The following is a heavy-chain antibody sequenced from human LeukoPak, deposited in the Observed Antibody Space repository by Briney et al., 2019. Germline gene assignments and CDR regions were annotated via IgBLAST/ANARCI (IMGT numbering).Heavy chain of an antibody. CDR1: GFTFSSYA. Sequence: PGGSLRLSCAASGFTFSSYAMSWVRQAPGKGLEWVSAISGSGGSTYYADSVKGRFTISRDNSKNTLYLQMNSLRAEDTAVYHCGKRGLSMADQYYFDYWGQGTLVTVSS. CDR2: ISGSGGST. CDR3: GKRGLSMADQYYFDY. V-gene: IGHV3-23*01. D-gene: IGHD2/OR15-2a*01. J-gene: IGHJ4*02.